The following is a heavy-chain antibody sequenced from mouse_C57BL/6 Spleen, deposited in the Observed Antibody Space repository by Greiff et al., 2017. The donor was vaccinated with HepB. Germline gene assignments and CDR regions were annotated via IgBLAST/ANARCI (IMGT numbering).Heavy chain of an antibody. D-gene: IGHD4-1*01. CDR1: GYTFTDYE. CDR3: TRALGRAGYYFDY. Sequence: QVQLQQSGAELVRPGASVTLSCKASGYTFTDYEMHWVKQTPVHGLEWIGAIDPETGGTAYNQKFKGKAILTADKSSSTAYMELRSLTSEDSAVYYCTRALGRAGYYFDYWGQVTTLTVSS. V-gene: IGHV1-15*01. J-gene: IGHJ2*01. CDR2: IDPETGGT.